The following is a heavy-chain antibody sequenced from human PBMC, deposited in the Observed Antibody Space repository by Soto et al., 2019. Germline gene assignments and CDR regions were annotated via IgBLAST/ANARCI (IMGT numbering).Heavy chain of an antibody. CDR1: GFTFSSYG. Sequence: EVRLLESGGDLVQPGGSLRLSCAASGFTFSSYGMSWVRQAPGKGLEWVSGISGNGGSTYYADSVKGRFTISSDNSKNTLFLQMDSLRAEDTAVYYCARKSDCSGGSCPYYFDYWGQGTLVTVSS. CDR3: ARKSDCSGGSCPYYFDY. J-gene: IGHJ4*02. D-gene: IGHD2-15*01. CDR2: ISGNGGST. V-gene: IGHV3-23*01.